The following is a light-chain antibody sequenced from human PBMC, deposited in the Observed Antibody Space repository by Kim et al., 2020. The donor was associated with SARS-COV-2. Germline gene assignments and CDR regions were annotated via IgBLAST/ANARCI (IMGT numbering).Light chain of an antibody. V-gene: IGKV1-5*03. CDR3: QQYTNYRT. CDR1: QSISTW. Sequence: TLSASVGDRVTITCRASQSISTWLAWYQQKPGKAPKLLIYKASSLESGVPSRFSGSGSGTEFTLTISSLQPDDFATYYCQQYTNYRTFGQGTKVE. CDR2: KAS. J-gene: IGKJ1*01.